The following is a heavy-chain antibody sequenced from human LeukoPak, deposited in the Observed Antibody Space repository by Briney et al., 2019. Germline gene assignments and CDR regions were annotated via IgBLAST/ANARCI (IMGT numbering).Heavy chain of an antibody. CDR2: IRYDESNT. J-gene: IGHJ4*02. Sequence: PGRSLRLSCAASGFTFSNYGMHWVRQAPGKGLEWVAFIRYDESNTYYADSVKGRFTISRDNSKNTLYLQMNSLRAEDTAVYYCARGAEWLLDYWGQGTLVTVSS. D-gene: IGHD6-19*01. V-gene: IGHV3-33*01. CDR3: ARGAEWLLDY. CDR1: GFTFSNYG.